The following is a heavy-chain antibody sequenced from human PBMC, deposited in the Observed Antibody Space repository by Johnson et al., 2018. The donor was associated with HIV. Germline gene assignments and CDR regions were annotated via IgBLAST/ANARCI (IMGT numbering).Heavy chain of an antibody. CDR3: AKDSSSWYGGAFDI. CDR1: GFTFSSYA. D-gene: IGHD6-13*01. CDR2: ISYDGSNK. V-gene: IGHV3-30-3*01. Sequence: QVQLVESGGGLVKPGGSLRLSCAASGFTFSSYAMHWVRQAPGKGLEWVAVISYDGSNKYYADSVKGRFTISRDNSKNTLYLQMNSLRAEDTAVYYCAKDSSSWYGGAFDIWGQGTMVTVSS. J-gene: IGHJ3*02.